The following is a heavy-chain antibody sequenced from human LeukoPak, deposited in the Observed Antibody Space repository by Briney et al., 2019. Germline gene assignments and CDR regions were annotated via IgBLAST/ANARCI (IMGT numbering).Heavy chain of an antibody. CDR3: ARVLGGYYDILTGKYNWFDP. J-gene: IGHJ5*02. Sequence: ASVTVSFKASGYTFTIYGISWVRQAPGQGLEWMGWISAYNGNTNYAQKLQGRVTMTTDTSTSTAYMELRSLRSDDTAVYYCARVLGGYYDILTGKYNWFDPWGQGTLVTVSS. D-gene: IGHD3-9*01. CDR2: ISAYNGNT. V-gene: IGHV1-18*01. CDR1: GYTFTIYG.